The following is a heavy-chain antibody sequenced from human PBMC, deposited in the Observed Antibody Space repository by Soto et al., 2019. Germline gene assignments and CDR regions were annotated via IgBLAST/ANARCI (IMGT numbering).Heavy chain of an antibody. D-gene: IGHD3-16*02. V-gene: IGHV1-18*01. CDR2: ISAYNGNT. CDR3: ARDRAPDGVIKVHYYYYGMDV. J-gene: IGHJ6*02. Sequence: QVQLVQSGAEVKKPGASVKVSCKASGYTFTSYGISWVRQAPGQGLEWMGWISAYNGNTNYAQKLQGRVTMTTDTSTSTDYMELRSLRSDDTAVYYCARDRAPDGVIKVHYYYYGMDVWGQGTTVTVSS. CDR1: GYTFTSYG.